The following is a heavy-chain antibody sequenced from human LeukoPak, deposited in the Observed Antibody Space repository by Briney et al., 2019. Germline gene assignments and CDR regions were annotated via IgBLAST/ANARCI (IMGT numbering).Heavy chain of an antibody. V-gene: IGHV3-23*01. J-gene: IGHJ4*02. D-gene: IGHD4-17*01. CDR1: GLHFSSYA. CDR3: AKAEGMTTVKIFGY. Sequence: GGALRLSCAASGLHFSSYAMRWVRPAPGKGGGWGCAIIGSGGRTYYADSVKGRFSISRDNSKNTLYLQMNSLRAYDTSVYYCAKAEGMTTVKIFGYWGQGTLVTVSS. CDR2: IIGSGGRT.